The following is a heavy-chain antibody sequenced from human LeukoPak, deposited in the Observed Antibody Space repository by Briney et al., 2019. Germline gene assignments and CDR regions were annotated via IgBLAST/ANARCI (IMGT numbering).Heavy chain of an antibody. Sequence: SETLSLTCTVSGGSIGSRNHYWGWIRQPPGKGLEWMASVYVIGTNYSNPSLKSRVTVSVDTSKNQLSLKLTSVTAADTALYYCARQVGATTLIDTWGQGTLVTVSS. D-gene: IGHD1-26*01. CDR1: GGSIGSRNHY. V-gene: IGHV4-39*01. J-gene: IGHJ5*02. CDR3: ARQVGATTLIDT. CDR2: VYVIGTN.